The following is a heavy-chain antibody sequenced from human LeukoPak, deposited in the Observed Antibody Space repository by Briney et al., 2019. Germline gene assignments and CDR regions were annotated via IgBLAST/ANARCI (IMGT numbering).Heavy chain of an antibody. CDR2: IHTSGST. CDR3: ARVWNRGWLDP. CDR1: GGSISSGDYY. V-gene: IGHV4-61*02. Sequence: SETLSLTCTVSGGSISSGDYYWTWIRQPAGKGLEWIGRIHTSGSTNYKPSLQSRVTIAIGTSKNQFSLKLSSVTAADTAVYYCARVWNRGWLDPWGQGTLVTVSS. J-gene: IGHJ5*02. D-gene: IGHD7-27*01.